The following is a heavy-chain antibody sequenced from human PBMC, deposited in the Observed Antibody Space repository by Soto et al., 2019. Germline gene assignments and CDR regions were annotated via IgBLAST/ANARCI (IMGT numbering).Heavy chain of an antibody. CDR2: MNPNSGNT. CDR3: AGGSGCPRETGAAFDI. CDR1: GYTFTSYD. Sequence: ASVKVSCKASGYTFTSYDINWVRQATGQGLEWMGWMNPNSGNTGYAQMFQGRVTMTRNTSISTAYMELSSLRSEDTAVYYCAGGSGCPRETGAAFDIWGQGTMVTVSS. V-gene: IGHV1-8*01. J-gene: IGHJ3*02. D-gene: IGHD6-19*01.